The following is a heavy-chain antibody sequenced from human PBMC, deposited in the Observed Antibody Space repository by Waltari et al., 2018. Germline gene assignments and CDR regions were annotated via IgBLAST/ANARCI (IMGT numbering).Heavy chain of an antibody. Sequence: QVQLVQSGAEVKKPGSSVKVSCKASGGTFSSYAISWVRQAPGQGLEWMGGIIPIFGTANYAQKVQGRVTITADESTSTAYRELSSLRSEDTAVYYCARDTDGYCSSTSCYTGWFDPWGQGTLVTVSS. CDR2: IIPIFGTA. CDR3: ARDTDGYCSSTSCYTGWFDP. D-gene: IGHD2-2*02. V-gene: IGHV1-69*01. J-gene: IGHJ5*02. CDR1: GGTFSSYA.